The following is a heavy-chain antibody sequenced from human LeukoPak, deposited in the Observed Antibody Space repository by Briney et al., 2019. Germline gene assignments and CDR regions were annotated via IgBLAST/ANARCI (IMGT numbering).Heavy chain of an antibody. CDR1: GFTFSSYE. V-gene: IGHV3-48*03. CDR3: ARDRVDYYGTDV. D-gene: IGHD2-15*01. CDR2: ISSSGSTI. J-gene: IGHJ6*02. Sequence: GGSLRLSCAASGFTFSSYEMNWVRQAPGKGLEWVSYISSSGSTIYYADSVKGRFTISRDNAKNSLYLQMNSLRAEDTAVYYCARDRVDYYGTDVWGQGTTVTVSS.